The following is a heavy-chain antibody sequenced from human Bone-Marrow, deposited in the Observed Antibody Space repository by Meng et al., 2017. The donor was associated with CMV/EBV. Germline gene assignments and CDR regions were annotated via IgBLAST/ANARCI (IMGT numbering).Heavy chain of an antibody. V-gene: IGHV1-2*02. CDR3: ARGKYYFDNSGYYYY. Sequence: ASVKVSCKASEYTFTAYYMHWVRQVPGQGLVWMGWINPNSGGTNYAQRFQGRVTMTRDTSITTAYMELRSLRSDDTAVYYCARGKYYFDNSGYYYYWGQGTLVTVSS. J-gene: IGHJ4*02. D-gene: IGHD3-22*01. CDR1: EYTFTAYY. CDR2: INPNSGGT.